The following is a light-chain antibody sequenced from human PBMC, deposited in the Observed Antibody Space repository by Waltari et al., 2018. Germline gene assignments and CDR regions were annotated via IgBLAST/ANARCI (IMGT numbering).Light chain of an antibody. CDR3: AAWDDSDGGRVV. Sequence: QSVMTQPPSLSGTPGQTVTISCSGSTSNIGKNFVFWYQQLAGTAPKLLIYKDNQGPSGGPDRFSGSKSGTSASLAISGLQSDDEADYYCAAWDDSDGGRVVFGGGTTLTVL. V-gene: IGLV1-47*01. CDR2: KDN. CDR1: TSNIGKNF. J-gene: IGLJ2*01.